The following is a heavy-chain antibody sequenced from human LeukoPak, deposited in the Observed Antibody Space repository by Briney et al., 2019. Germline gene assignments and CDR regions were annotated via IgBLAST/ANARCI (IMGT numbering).Heavy chain of an antibody. CDR2: IRYDGSNK. Sequence: PGGSLRLSCAASGFTFSSYGMHWVRQAPGKGLEWVAFIRYDGSNKYYADSVKGRFTISRDNSKNTLYLQMNSLRAEDTAVDYCAKDQVGYYDSSGYYSSPGDYWGQGTLVTVSS. CDR1: GFTFSSYG. D-gene: IGHD3-22*01. J-gene: IGHJ4*02. CDR3: AKDQVGYYDSSGYYSSPGDY. V-gene: IGHV3-30*02.